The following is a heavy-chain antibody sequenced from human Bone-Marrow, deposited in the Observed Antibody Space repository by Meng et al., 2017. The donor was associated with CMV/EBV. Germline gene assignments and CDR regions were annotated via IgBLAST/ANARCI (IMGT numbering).Heavy chain of an antibody. J-gene: IGHJ4*02. CDR3: AKASQHDYRCFDY. CDR1: GFTFSSYG. V-gene: IGHV3-30*02. CDR2: IQYDGSNK. D-gene: IGHD4-11*01. Sequence: GESLKISCAASGFTFSSYGMHWVRQAPGKGLEWVTFIQYDGSNKYYADSVKGRFTISRDNSKNTLYLQMNSLRAEDTAVYYCAKASQHDYRCFDYLGQGTLVTVSS.